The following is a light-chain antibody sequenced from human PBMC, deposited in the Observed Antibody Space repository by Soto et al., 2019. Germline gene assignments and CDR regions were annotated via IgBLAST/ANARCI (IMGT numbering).Light chain of an antibody. Sequence: EIVLTQSPGTLSLSPGERATLSCRASHSVSSSYLAWYQQKPGQAPRLLIYGASSRATGIPDRFSGSGSGTXFTLTISRLEPEDFAVYFCQQYGSSPPYTFGQGTKLEIK. CDR1: HSVSSSY. J-gene: IGKJ2*01. CDR3: QQYGSSPPYT. V-gene: IGKV3-20*01. CDR2: GAS.